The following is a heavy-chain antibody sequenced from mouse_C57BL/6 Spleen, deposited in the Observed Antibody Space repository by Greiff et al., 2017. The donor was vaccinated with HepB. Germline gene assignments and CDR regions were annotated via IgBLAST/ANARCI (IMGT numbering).Heavy chain of an antibody. J-gene: IGHJ3*01. CDR1: GFTFSDYG. V-gene: IGHV5-17*01. Sequence: EVKVVESGGGLVKPGGSLKLSCAASGFTFSDYGMHWVRQAPEKGLEWVAYISSGSSTIYYADTVKGRFTISRDNAKNTLFLQMTSLRSEDTAMYYCASPHYYGSSPWFAYWGQGTLVTVSA. CDR2: ISSGSSTI. D-gene: IGHD1-1*01. CDR3: ASPHYYGSSPWFAY.